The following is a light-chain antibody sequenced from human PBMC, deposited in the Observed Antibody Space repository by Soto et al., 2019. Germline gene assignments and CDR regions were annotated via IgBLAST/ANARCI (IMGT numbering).Light chain of an antibody. CDR3: QQYGSSPIT. V-gene: IGKV3-20*01. J-gene: IGKJ5*01. CDR1: QSISSN. Sequence: VFPQSPVTLSLSAWSRANLSCRASQSISSNLAWYQQKPGQAPRLLLYGASSRATGIPDRFSGSGSGTDFTLTISRLEPEDFAVYYCQQYGSSPITFGQGTDWRL. CDR2: GAS.